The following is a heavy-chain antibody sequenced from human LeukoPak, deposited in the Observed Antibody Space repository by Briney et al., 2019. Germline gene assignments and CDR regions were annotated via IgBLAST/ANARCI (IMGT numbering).Heavy chain of an antibody. J-gene: IGHJ6*03. Sequence: ASVKVSCKASGGTFSSYAISWVRQAPEQGLEWMGGIIPIFGTANYAQKFQGRVTITTDESTSTAYMELSSLRSEDTAVYYCAVTGPREIKGLAARPSYYYYMDVWGKGTTVTVSS. CDR1: GGTFSSYA. CDR2: IIPIFGTA. CDR3: AVTGPREIKGLAARPSYYYYMDV. V-gene: IGHV1-69*05. D-gene: IGHD6-6*01.